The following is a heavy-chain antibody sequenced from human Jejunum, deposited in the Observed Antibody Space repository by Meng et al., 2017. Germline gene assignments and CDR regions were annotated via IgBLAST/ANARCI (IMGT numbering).Heavy chain of an antibody. Sequence: GGSLRLSCAASEFTFSDFPMNWVRQAPGNGLEWVSYISSGGRTIYYADSVKGRFTISRDNAKNSLFLQMNSLRADDTAVYYCARQFNYDYWSGSSSYYFDYWGQGTLVTVSS. D-gene: IGHD3-3*01. CDR2: ISSGGRTI. CDR1: EFTFSDFP. CDR3: ARQFNYDYWSGSSSYYFDY. J-gene: IGHJ4*02. V-gene: IGHV3-48*03.